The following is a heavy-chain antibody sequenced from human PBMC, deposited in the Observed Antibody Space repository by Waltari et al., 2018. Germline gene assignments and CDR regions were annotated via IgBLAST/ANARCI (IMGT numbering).Heavy chain of an antibody. Sequence: EVQLVESGGGLVKPGGSLRLSCAASGFTFSSYSMNWVRPAPGKGREWVPSISSSSSYRYYADSGKGRVTISRDNAKNSLYLQMNSLRAEDTAVYYCARDDPAAAPDYYYYYGMDVWGQGTTVTVSS. D-gene: IGHD6-13*01. J-gene: IGHJ6*02. V-gene: IGHV3-21*01. CDR3: ARDDPAAAPDYYYYYGMDV. CDR1: GFTFSSYS. CDR2: ISSSSSYR.